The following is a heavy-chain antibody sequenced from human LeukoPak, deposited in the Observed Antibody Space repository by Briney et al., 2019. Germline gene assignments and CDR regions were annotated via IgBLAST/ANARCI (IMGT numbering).Heavy chain of an antibody. CDR3: ALFMVRGVEIDY. J-gene: IGHJ4*02. CDR2: ISGSGGST. V-gene: IGHV3-23*01. CDR1: GFTFSSYA. D-gene: IGHD3-10*01. Sequence: GGSLRLSCAASGFTFSSYAMSWVRQTPGKGLEWVSAISGSGGSTYYADSVKGRFTISRDNSKNTLYLQMNSLRAEDTAVYYCALFMVRGVEIDYWGQGTLVTVSS.